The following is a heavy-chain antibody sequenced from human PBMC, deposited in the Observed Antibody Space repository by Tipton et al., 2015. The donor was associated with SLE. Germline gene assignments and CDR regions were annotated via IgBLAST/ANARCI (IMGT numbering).Heavy chain of an antibody. Sequence: SLRLSCAASGFTLSDYWMHWVRQVPGKGLVWVSRINSDGSSTTYADSVKGRFTISRDNAKNTLYLQMNSLRVEDTAVYYCAREVGKVGATTDYWGQGTLVTVSS. CDR3: AREVGKVGATTDY. CDR2: INSDGSST. D-gene: IGHD1-26*01. CDR1: GFTLSDYW. J-gene: IGHJ4*02. V-gene: IGHV3-74*01.